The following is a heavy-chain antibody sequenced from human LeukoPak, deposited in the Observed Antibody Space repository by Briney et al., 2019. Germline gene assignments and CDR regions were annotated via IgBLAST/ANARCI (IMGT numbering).Heavy chain of an antibody. D-gene: IGHD5-12*01. J-gene: IGHJ5*02. CDR3: ARRPGYDRRLSSLDL. V-gene: IGHV1-18*01. Sequence: ASVKVSCKASGYTFTSYGISWVRQAPGQGLEWMAWISGYNGDTRYAQKFQGRVTLTIDTPTTTAYMELRSLTSDDTAIYYCARRPGYDRRLSSLDLWGQGTLVTVSS. CDR1: GYTFTSYG. CDR2: ISGYNGDT.